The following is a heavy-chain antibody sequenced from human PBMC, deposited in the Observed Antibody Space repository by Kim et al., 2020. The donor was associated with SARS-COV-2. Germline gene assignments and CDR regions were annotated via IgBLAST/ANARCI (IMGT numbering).Heavy chain of an antibody. Sequence: GGSLRLSCAASGFTFGDHAMHWVRQAPGKGLEWVSGISWNSNTIAYAGSVKGRFTISRDNAKNSLYLQMNSLSAEDSAFYYCVKDNLFGSPFDAFHFWGQGKMVTVSS. D-gene: IGHD2-15*01. CDR3: VKDNLFGSPFDAFHF. J-gene: IGHJ3*01. CDR1: GFTFGDHA. V-gene: IGHV3-9*01. CDR2: ISWNSNTI.